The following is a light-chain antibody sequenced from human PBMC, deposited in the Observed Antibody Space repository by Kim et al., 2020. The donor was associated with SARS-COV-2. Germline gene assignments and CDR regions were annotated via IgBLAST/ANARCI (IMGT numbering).Light chain of an antibody. J-gene: IGKJ4*01. V-gene: IGKV3-20*01. CDR3: QQYGSASLT. Sequence: EIVLMQSPCTLSLSPGERATLSCRASQSVTSNYLAWYQHKPGQAPGLLIYGASSRATGIPDRFSGSGSGTDFTLTISRLGPEEFAVYYCQQYGSASLTFGGGTKVDI. CDR2: GAS. CDR1: QSVTSNY.